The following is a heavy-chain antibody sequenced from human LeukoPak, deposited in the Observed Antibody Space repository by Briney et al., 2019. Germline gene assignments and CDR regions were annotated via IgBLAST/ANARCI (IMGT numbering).Heavy chain of an antibody. CDR1: GYTFTGYY. CDR3: ARDPKPYDYGDPDAFDI. Sequence: ASVKVSCKASGYTFTGYYMHWVRQAPGQGLEWMGRINPNSGGTNYAQKFQGRVTITADKSTSTAYMELSSLRSEDTAVYYCARDPKPYDYGDPDAFDIWGQGTMVTVSS. J-gene: IGHJ3*02. V-gene: IGHV1-2*06. CDR2: INPNSGGT. D-gene: IGHD4-17*01.